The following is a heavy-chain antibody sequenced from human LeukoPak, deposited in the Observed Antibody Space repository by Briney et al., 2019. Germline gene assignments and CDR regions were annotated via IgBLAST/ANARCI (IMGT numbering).Heavy chain of an antibody. CDR1: GFTFSAYN. Sequence: GGSLRLSCVASGFTFSAYNMHWVRQAPGKGLEWVSAISGSGGSTYYADSVKGRFTISRDNSKITLYLQMNSLRAEDTAVYYCAKDLIGRYSKGYFDYWGQGTLVTVSS. CDR3: AKDLIGRYSKGYFDY. J-gene: IGHJ4*02. V-gene: IGHV3-23*01. CDR2: ISGSGGST. D-gene: IGHD5-18*01.